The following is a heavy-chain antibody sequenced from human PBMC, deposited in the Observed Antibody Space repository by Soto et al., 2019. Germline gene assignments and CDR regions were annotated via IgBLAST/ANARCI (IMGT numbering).Heavy chain of an antibody. CDR2: ISGSGGST. V-gene: IGHV3-23*01. Sequence: PGGSLRLSCAASGFTFSSYAMSWVRQAPGKGLEWVSAISGSGGSTYYADSVKGRFTISRDNSKNTLYLQMNSLRAEDTAVYYCAKASKHIVVVTAIPTWYFDLWGRGTLVTVSS. J-gene: IGHJ2*01. CDR1: GFTFSSYA. CDR3: AKASKHIVVVTAIPTWYFDL. D-gene: IGHD2-21*02.